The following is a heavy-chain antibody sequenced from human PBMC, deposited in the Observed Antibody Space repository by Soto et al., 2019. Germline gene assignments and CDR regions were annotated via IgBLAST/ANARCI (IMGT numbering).Heavy chain of an antibody. CDR1: GFTFSSFG. Sequence: EVQLVESGGDLVQPGGSLRLSCAASGFTFSSFGMNWVRQAPGKGLEWISYIRSSSSTIYYADFVKGRFTISRDDGKNSLYLQMNSLRAEDTAVYYCARMSPLFGEWLFDYWGQGILVTVSS. D-gene: IGHD3-10*01. CDR2: IRSSSSTI. V-gene: IGHV3-48*01. CDR3: ARMSPLFGEWLFDY. J-gene: IGHJ4*02.